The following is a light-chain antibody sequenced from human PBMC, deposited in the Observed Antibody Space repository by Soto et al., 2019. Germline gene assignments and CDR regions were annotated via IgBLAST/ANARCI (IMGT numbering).Light chain of an antibody. CDR3: QHYGDSNTT. J-gene: IGKJ4*01. CDR1: QTITFNF. Sequence: IVLTQSPVTLSLSPGEVATLSCGASQTITFNFLAWYQQKPGLAPRLLVYDASIRADGIPDRFSGSVSRTAFTLVISGLEREGVPRYYFQHYGDSNTTFGGGKRVEI. V-gene: IGKV3D-20*01. CDR2: DAS.